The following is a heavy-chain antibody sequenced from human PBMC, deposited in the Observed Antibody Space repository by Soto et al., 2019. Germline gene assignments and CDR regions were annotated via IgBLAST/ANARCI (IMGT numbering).Heavy chain of an antibody. CDR2: IRAGGGVT. CDR3: ARDDVLCAGGRCFDIPLDV. J-gene: IGHJ6*03. D-gene: IGHD2-8*02. V-gene: IGHV3-23*01. Sequence: GGSLRLSCAASGFTFSSYAMSWVRQAPGKGLEWVSTIRAGGGVTDYRDSVKGRFTVSRDNSKNILYMQMNSLRAEDTAVYYCARDDVLCAGGRCFDIPLDVWGKGTTVNVS. CDR1: GFTFSSYA.